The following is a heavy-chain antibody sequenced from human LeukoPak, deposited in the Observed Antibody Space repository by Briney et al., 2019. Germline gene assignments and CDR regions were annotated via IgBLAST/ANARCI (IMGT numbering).Heavy chain of an antibody. CDR3: ARPAASPLYYSLDH. Sequence: ASVKVSCKASGGTFSNYAISWVRQAPGQGLEWMGGIIPIFGTANYAQKFQGRVTITADESTSTAYMELSSLRSEDTAVYYCARPAASPLYYSLDHWDQGTLVTVSS. V-gene: IGHV1-69*13. CDR1: GGTFSNYA. CDR2: IIPIFGTA. D-gene: IGHD3-16*01. J-gene: IGHJ4*02.